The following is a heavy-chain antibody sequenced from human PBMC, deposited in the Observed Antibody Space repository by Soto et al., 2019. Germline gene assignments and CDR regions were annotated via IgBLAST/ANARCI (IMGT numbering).Heavy chain of an antibody. J-gene: IGHJ4*01. Sequence: TGGSLRLSCAASGFTFSSYAMSWVRQAPGKGLEWVSAISGSGGSTYYADSVKGRFTISRDNSKNTLYLQMNSLRAEDTAVYYCAKGHQWLFNYFDYWGHGTLVTVSS. CDR1: GFTFSSYA. CDR2: ISGSGGST. V-gene: IGHV3-23*01. CDR3: AKGHQWLFNYFDY. D-gene: IGHD3-22*01.